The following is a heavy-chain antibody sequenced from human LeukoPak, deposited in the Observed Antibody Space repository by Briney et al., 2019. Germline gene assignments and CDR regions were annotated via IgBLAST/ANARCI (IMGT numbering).Heavy chain of an antibody. CDR3: AKASIAVAGVLDY. CDR1: GFTFDDYA. Sequence: PGGSQRLSCAASGFTFDDYAMHWVRQAPGKGREWVSLISWDGGSTYYADSVKGRFTISRDNSKSSLYLQMNSLRAEDTALYYCAKASIAVAGVLDYWGQGTLVTVSS. V-gene: IGHV3-43D*04. J-gene: IGHJ4*02. CDR2: ISWDGGST. D-gene: IGHD6-19*01.